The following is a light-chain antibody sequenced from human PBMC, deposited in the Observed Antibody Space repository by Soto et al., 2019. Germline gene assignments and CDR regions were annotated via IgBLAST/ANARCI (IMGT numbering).Light chain of an antibody. V-gene: IGKV3-20*01. J-gene: IGKJ5*01. CDR3: QQYGSPPIT. CDR2: GTS. CDR1: QNIRSNY. Sequence: EIVLTQSPGTLSLSPGERATLSCRASQNIRSNYVAWYQQKPGQAPRLLIFGTSNRATGTPDRFSGSGSGTDFTFTISRLEPEDFAVYYCQQYGSPPITFGQGTRLEI.